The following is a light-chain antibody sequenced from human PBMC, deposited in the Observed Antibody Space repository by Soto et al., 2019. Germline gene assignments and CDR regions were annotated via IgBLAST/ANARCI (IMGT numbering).Light chain of an antibody. J-gene: IGKJ4*01. CDR3: QQYNNWPLT. CDR2: GAS. Sequence: EIVMTQSPATLSVSPGERATLSCRASQSVSSNLAWYQQKPGQAPRLLIYGASTRATGIPARFSGSGSGTEFTLTISILQSEDFAVYYCQQYNNWPLTFSGGTKVEIK. V-gene: IGKV3-15*01. CDR1: QSVSSN.